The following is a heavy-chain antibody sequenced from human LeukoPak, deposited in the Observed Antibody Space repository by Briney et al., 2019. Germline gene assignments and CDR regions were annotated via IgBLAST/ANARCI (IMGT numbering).Heavy chain of an antibody. CDR2: ISRDGRDK. CDR1: GFTFSTYA. CDR3: AKDLTNIAEYYFDH. Sequence: HPGRSLRLYCAASGFTFSTYAMHWVRQGPGKGLEWVAVISRDGRDKHHADSVKGRFTISRDNSKNTLYLDMNSLRADDTAVYYCAKDLTNIAEYYFDHWGQGTLVTVS. V-gene: IGHV3-30*18. D-gene: IGHD6-13*01. J-gene: IGHJ4*02.